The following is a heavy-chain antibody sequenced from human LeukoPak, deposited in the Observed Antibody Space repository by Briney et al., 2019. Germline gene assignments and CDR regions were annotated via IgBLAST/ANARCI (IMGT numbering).Heavy chain of an antibody. D-gene: IGHD2-8*01. Sequence: SETLSLTCTVSGGSISSTTYYWAWIRQPPGKGLEWIGSIYFSGTTYYNPSLKSRVTISVDTSKNQFSLKLSSVTAADTAVYYCARHAPPYCTNGVCLRGFDYWGQGTLVTVSS. V-gene: IGHV4-39*01. CDR1: GGSISSTTYY. J-gene: IGHJ4*02. CDR2: IYFSGTT. CDR3: ARHAPPYCTNGVCLRGFDY.